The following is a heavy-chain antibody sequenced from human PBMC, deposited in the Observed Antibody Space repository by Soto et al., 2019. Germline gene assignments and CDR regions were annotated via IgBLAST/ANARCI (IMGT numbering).Heavy chain of an antibody. V-gene: IGHV3-21*01. J-gene: IGHJ4*02. Sequence: GGSLRLSCAASGFTFSLYSMIWVRQAPGKGLEWVASITTSSSYIYYEDSLKGRFTISRDNAKNSLFLQLDSLRAEDTAVYFCVRARSTDSRPDYWGQGTLVTVSS. D-gene: IGHD3-22*01. CDR1: GFTFSLYS. CDR2: ITTSSSYI. CDR3: VRARSTDSRPDY.